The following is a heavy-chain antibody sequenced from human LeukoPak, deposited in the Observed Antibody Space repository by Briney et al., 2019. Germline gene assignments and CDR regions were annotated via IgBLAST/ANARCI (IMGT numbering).Heavy chain of an antibody. CDR2: IYTSGST. CDR1: GGSISSYY. J-gene: IGHJ4*02. Sequence: PSETLSLTCTVSGGSISSYYWSWIRQPAGKGLEWIGRIYTSGSTNYNPSLKSRVTMSVDTSKNQFSLKLSSVTAADTAVYYCARGGGILGYCSSTSCYPTAYFDYWGQGTLVTVSS. D-gene: IGHD2-2*01. CDR3: ARGGGILGYCSSTSCYPTAYFDY. V-gene: IGHV4-4*07.